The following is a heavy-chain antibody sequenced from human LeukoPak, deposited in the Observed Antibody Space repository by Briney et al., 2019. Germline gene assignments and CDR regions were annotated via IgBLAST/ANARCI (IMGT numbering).Heavy chain of an antibody. J-gene: IGHJ4*02. CDR3: AKDPYRASSGLVDY. Sequence: GGSLRLSCATSGFTFSNYAVSWARQAPGKGLEWVSSISGSGGTTYYADSVKVRFTISRDNSKNTLYLQMNSLRAEDTAVYYCAKDPYRASSGLVDYWGQGTLVPVSS. CDR2: ISGSGGTT. V-gene: IGHV3-23*01. CDR1: GFTFSNYA. D-gene: IGHD5-12*01.